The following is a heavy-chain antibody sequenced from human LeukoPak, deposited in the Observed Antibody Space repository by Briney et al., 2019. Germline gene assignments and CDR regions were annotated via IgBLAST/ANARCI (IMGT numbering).Heavy chain of an antibody. Sequence: SVKVSCKASGGTSSSYAISWVRQAPGQGLEWMGRIIPILGIANYAQKFQGRVTITADKSTSTAYMELSSLRSEDTAVYYCATTTSGYSYGYLEERAFDIWGQGTMVTVSS. CDR3: ATTTSGYSYGYLEERAFDI. V-gene: IGHV1-69*04. CDR2: IIPILGIA. CDR1: GGTSSSYA. J-gene: IGHJ3*02. D-gene: IGHD5-18*01.